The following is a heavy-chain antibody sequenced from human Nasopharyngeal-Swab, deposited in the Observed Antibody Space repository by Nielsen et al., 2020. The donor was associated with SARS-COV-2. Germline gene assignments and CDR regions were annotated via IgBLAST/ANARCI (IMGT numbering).Heavy chain of an antibody. Sequence: SGPTLVKPTQTLTMTCTFAGFSLSTRVVGVCWIRQPPGKALEWLAFIYWDGDKRYSPSLKSRLTITKDTSKNQVVLTMTNMDPVDTATYYCAHRRYFLSHFDYWGQGTLVTVSS. D-gene: IGHD3-9*01. CDR1: GFSLSTRVVG. CDR3: AHRRYFLSHFDY. CDR2: IYWDGDK. V-gene: IGHV2-5*02. J-gene: IGHJ4*02.